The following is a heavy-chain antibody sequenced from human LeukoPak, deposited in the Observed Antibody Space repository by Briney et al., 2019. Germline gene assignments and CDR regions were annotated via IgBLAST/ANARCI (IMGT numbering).Heavy chain of an antibody. CDR2: IRSTPISDTT. CDR1: GFIFGDHA. Sequence: GGSLRLSCRASGFIFGDHAMSWVRQAPGKGLEWVGFIRSTPISDTTEYASSVKVRFTISRHDSETIAYLQMNSLETEYTAVYHCIRNSRTFRGYGMDVWGQGTTVTVSS. V-gene: IGHV3-49*04. J-gene: IGHJ6*02. D-gene: IGHD1-26*01. CDR3: IRNSRTFRGYGMDV.